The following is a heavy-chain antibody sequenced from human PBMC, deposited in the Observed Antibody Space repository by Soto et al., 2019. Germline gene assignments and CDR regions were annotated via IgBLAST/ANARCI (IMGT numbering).Heavy chain of an antibody. Sequence: SETLSLTCTVSGGSISSGGYYWSWIRHPPGKGLEWIGYIYYSGSTYYNPSLKSRVTISVDTSKNQFSLKLSSVTAADTAVYYCARAPYCRSTSCYWVYWGQGSLVTFSS. CDR2: IYYSGST. CDR3: ARAPYCRSTSCYWVY. J-gene: IGHJ4*02. CDR1: GGSISSGGYY. D-gene: IGHD2-2*01. V-gene: IGHV4-30-4*02.